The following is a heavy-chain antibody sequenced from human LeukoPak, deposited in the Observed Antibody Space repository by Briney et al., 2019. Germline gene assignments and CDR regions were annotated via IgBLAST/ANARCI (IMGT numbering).Heavy chain of an antibody. CDR3: ARSSGWYVDY. CDR1: GYSISSGYY. CDR2: IYYSGST. Sequence: LETLSLTCAVSGYSISSGYYWSWIRQPPGKGLEWIGYIYYSGSTNYNPSLKSRVTISVDTSKNQFSLKLSSVTAADTAVYYCARSSGWYVDYWGQGTLVTVSS. D-gene: IGHD6-19*01. J-gene: IGHJ4*02. V-gene: IGHV4-61*01.